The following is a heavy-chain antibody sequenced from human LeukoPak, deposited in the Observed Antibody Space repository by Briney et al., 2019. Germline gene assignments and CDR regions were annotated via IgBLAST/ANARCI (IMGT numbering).Heavy chain of an antibody. Sequence: ASVKVSCKASGYTFTGYYMHWVRQAPGQGLEWMGWINPNSGGTNYAQKFQGRVTMTRDTSISTAYMELSRLRADDTAVYYCAKDPTHFRVWDDYDTNILSHWGQGTLVTVSS. V-gene: IGHV1-2*02. CDR2: INPNSGGT. CDR3: AKDPTHFRVWDDYDTNILSH. J-gene: IGHJ4*02. CDR1: GYTFTGYY. D-gene: IGHD4/OR15-4a*01.